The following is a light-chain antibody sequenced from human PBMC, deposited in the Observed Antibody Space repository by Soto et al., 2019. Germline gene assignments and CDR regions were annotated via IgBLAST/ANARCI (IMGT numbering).Light chain of an antibody. V-gene: IGLV2-14*01. CDR1: SSDVGTYNY. CDR2: EVS. Sequence: QSALTQPASVYGSPGQSITITCTGTSSDVGTYNYVSWYQQHPGKAPKLMIYEVSNRPSGISNRFSGSKSGNTASLTISGLQAEDEADYYCSSYTTSSLWVFGGGTKLTVL. J-gene: IGLJ3*02. CDR3: SSYTTSSLWV.